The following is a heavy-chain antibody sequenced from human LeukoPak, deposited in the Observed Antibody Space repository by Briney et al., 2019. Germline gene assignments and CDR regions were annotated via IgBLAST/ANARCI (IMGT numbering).Heavy chain of an antibody. V-gene: IGHV4-4*09. CDR2: IYTSGST. J-gene: IGHJ4*02. D-gene: IGHD3-22*01. CDR1: GGSISSYY. Sequence: SETLSLTCTVSGGSISSYYWSWIRQPPGKGLEWIGYIYTSGSTNYNPSRKSRVTISVDTSKNQFSLKLSSVTAADTAVYYCARLRQVRYYDSSPEFDYWGQGTLVTVSS. CDR3: ARLRQVRYYDSSPEFDY.